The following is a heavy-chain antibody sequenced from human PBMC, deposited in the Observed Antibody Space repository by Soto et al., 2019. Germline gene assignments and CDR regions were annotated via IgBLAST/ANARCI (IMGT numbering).Heavy chain of an antibody. CDR2: IYYSVST. Sequence: SETLCLTCTVSGGSISSGGYYWSWIRHHPGEGLEWIGYIYYSVSTYYNPSLKSRVTIAVDTSKNQFSLKLSSVTAADTAVYYCARDRRGDLEYWGQETLVNISS. J-gene: IGHJ4*02. D-gene: IGHD3-3*01. CDR1: GGSISSGGYY. CDR3: ARDRRGDLEY. V-gene: IGHV4-31*03.